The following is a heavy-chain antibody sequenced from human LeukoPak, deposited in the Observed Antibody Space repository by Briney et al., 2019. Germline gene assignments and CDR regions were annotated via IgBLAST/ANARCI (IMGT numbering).Heavy chain of an antibody. CDR3: AKDYCSGGSCYLGAYYFDY. J-gene: IGHJ4*02. D-gene: IGHD2-15*01. V-gene: IGHV3-9*01. Sequence: LSLTCTVSGGSITSYYWSWIRQPAGKGLEWVSGISWNSGSIGYADSVKGRFTISRDNAKNSLYLQMNSLRAEDTALYYCAKDYCSGGSCYLGAYYFDYWGQGTLVTVSS. CDR2: ISWNSGSI. CDR1: GGSITSYY.